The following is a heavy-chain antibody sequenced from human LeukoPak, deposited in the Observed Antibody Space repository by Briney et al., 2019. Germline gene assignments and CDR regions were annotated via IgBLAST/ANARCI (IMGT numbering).Heavy chain of an antibody. CDR1: GYTFASYY. CDR3: ASPWPNCSSTSCYIVY. CDR2: INPSGGST. V-gene: IGHV1-46*01. D-gene: IGHD2-2*02. J-gene: IGHJ4*02. Sequence: ASVKVSCKACGYTFASYYMHWVRQAPGQGLEWMGIINPSGGSTSYAQKFQGRVTMTRATSTSTVYMELSSLRSEDTAVYYCASPWPNCSSTSCYIVYWGQGTLVTVSS.